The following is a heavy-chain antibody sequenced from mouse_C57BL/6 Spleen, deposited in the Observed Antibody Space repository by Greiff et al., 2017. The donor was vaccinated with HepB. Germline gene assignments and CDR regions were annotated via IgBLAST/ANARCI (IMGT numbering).Heavy chain of an antibody. J-gene: IGHJ1*03. CDR3: AREAPIYFDV. CDR2: IDPSDSYT. Sequence: VQLQQPGAELVMPGASVKLSCKASGYTFTSYWMHWVKQRPGQGLEWIGEIDPSDSYTNYNQKFKGKSTLTVDKSSSTAYMQLSSLTSEDSAVYYCAREAPIYFDVWGTGTTVTVSS. D-gene: IGHD2-3*01. V-gene: IGHV1-69*01. CDR1: GYTFTSYW.